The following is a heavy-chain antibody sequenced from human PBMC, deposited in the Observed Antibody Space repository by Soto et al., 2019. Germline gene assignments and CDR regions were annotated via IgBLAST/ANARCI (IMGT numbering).Heavy chain of an antibody. CDR1: GFSLSTSGMG. CDR2: IYWDADK. D-gene: IGHD3-9*01. V-gene: IGHV2-5*02. J-gene: IGHJ4*02. CDR3: THSRKSYYDILTGYNY. Sequence: QITLKESGPTLVKPTQTLTLTCTFSGFSLSTSGMGVAWIRQPPGKALEWLALIYWDADKRYSPSLKSRLTITKDTSKNQVCLTMTNMDPVVTATYYCTHSRKSYYDILTGYNYWGQGTLVTVSS.